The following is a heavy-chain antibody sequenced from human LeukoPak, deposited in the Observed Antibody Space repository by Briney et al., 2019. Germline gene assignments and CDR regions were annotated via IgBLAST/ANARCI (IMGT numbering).Heavy chain of an antibody. CDR1: GFTFNYAW. CDR2: TVSEIDGGTT. CDR3: TTDEDWNYARKDV. V-gene: IGHV3-15*04. J-gene: IGHJ6*02. D-gene: IGHD1-7*01. Sequence: GGSLRLSCAASGFTFNYAWMSWVRQVPGKGLEWVGQTVSEIDGGTTDYAAPVKGRFTISRDDSRSTLYLQMNSLKIEDTAVYYCTTDEDWNYARKDVWGQGATVIVSS.